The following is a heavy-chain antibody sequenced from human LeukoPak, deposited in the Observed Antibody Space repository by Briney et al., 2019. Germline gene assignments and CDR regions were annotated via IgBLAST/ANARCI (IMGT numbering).Heavy chain of an antibody. J-gene: IGHJ6*03. CDR1: GGSFSGYC. D-gene: IGHD3-3*01. V-gene: IGHV4-34*01. Sequence: PSETLSLTCAVYGGSFSGYCWSWIRQPPGKGLEWIGEINHSGSTNYNPSLKSRVTISVDTSKNQFSLKLSSVTAADTAVYYCARVDYDFWSGYYYYMDVWGKGTTVTVSS. CDR2: INHSGST. CDR3: ARVDYDFWSGYYYYMDV.